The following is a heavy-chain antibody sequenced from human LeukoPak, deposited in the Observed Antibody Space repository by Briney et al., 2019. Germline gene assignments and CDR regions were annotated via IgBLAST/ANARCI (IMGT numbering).Heavy chain of an antibody. CDR1: GFTFSSYS. CDR3: ARDMGYDSSGYWVHGMDV. J-gene: IGHJ6*02. V-gene: IGHV3-21*01. D-gene: IGHD3-22*01. Sequence: PGGSLRLSCAASGFTFSSYSMNWVRQAPGKGLEWVSSISSSSGYIYYADSVKGRFTISRDNAKNSLYLQMNSLRAEDTAVYYCARDMGYDSSGYWVHGMDVWGQGTTVTVSS. CDR2: ISSSSGYI.